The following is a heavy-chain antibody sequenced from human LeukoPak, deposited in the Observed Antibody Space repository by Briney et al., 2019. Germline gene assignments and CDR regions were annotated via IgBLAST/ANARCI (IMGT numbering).Heavy chain of an antibody. CDR1: GFTFSVYY. CDR3: ASGYYGSGSYYPFDY. J-gene: IGHJ4*02. D-gene: IGHD3-10*01. V-gene: IGHV3-11*06. CDR2: ISSSSSYT. Sequence: GGSLRLSCAASGFTFSVYYMSWIRQAPGKGLEWVSYISSSSSYTNYADSVKGRFTISRDNAKNSLYLQMNSLRAEDTAVYYCASGYYGSGSYYPFDYWGQGTLVTVSS.